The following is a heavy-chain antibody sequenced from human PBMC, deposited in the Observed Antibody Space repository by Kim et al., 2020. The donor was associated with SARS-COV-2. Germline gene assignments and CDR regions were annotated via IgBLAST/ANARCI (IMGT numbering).Heavy chain of an antibody. J-gene: IGHJ4*02. CDR1: GFNFSSYG. Sequence: GGSLRLSCAASGFNFSSYGMHWVRQAPGKGLEWVAVIWYDGSNKYYADSVKGRFTISRDNSKNTLYLQMNSLRAEDTAVYYCARDEGFNDYGGHWGQGALVTLSS. V-gene: IGHV3-33*01. D-gene: IGHD4-17*01. CDR3: ARDEGFNDYGGH. CDR2: IWYDGSNK.